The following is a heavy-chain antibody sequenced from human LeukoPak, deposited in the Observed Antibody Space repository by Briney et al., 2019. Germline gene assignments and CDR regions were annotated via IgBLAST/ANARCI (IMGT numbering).Heavy chain of an antibody. Sequence: GASVKVSCKASGYTFTGYYMHWVRQASGQGLEWMGWINPNSGGTNYAQKFQGRVTMTRDTSISTAYMELSRLRSDDTAVYYCARGSDIVATIPFDYWGQGTLVTVSS. J-gene: IGHJ4*02. V-gene: IGHV1-2*02. CDR2: INPNSGGT. D-gene: IGHD5-12*01. CDR3: ARGSDIVATIPFDY. CDR1: GYTFTGYY.